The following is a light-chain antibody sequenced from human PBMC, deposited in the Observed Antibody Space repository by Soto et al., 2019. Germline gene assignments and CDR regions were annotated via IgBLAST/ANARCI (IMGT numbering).Light chain of an antibody. CDR2: GAS. J-gene: IGKJ5*01. V-gene: IGKV3-20*01. CDR1: QSVSSSY. CDR3: QQYGSSPPS. Sequence: EIVMTQSPVTLSVSPGERATLSCRASQSVSSSYLAWYQQKPGQAPRLLIYGASSRATGIPDRFRGSGSGTDFTLTISRLEPEDFAVYYCQQYGSSPPSFGQGTRLEIK.